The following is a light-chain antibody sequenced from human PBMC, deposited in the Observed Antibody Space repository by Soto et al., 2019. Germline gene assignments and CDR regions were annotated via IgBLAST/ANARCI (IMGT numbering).Light chain of an antibody. Sequence: DIQMTQSPSSLSASVGDRVTITCRASQGIGNNLAWYQQKPGKVPKVLIYTASTLHSGVPSRFSGSGSGTDFTLTINSLQPDDFATYYCQQFKDYVWTFGQGTKV. CDR3: QQFKDYVWT. V-gene: IGKV1-27*01. J-gene: IGKJ1*01. CDR1: QGIGNN. CDR2: TAS.